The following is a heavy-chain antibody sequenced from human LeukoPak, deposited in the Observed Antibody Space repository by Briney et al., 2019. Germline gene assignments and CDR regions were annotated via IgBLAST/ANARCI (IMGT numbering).Heavy chain of an antibody. V-gene: IGHV3-21*01. D-gene: IGHD5-12*01. CDR1: GFTFSSYS. Sequence: SGGSLRLSCAASGFTFSSYSMNWVRQAPGKGLEWVSSISSSSSYIYYADSVKGRFTISRDNAKNSLYLQMNSLRAEDTAVYYCVGDSGYGSREKRFDYWGQGTLVTVSS. CDR3: VGDSGYGSREKRFDY. J-gene: IGHJ4*02. CDR2: ISSSSSYI.